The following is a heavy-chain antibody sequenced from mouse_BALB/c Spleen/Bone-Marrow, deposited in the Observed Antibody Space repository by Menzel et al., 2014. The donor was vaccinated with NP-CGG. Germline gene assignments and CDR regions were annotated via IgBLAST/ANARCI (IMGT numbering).Heavy chain of an antibody. CDR1: GYTFTSYW. CDR2: IYPGSGST. V-gene: IGHV1S22*01. Sequence: LQQSGSELVRPGASVKLSCKASGYTFTSYWMHWVEQRPGQGLEWIGNIYPGSGSTNCDEKFKSKATLTVDTSSSTAYMQLSSLTSEDSAVYYCTNHYFDYWGQGTTLTVSS. J-gene: IGHJ2*01. CDR3: TNHYFDY.